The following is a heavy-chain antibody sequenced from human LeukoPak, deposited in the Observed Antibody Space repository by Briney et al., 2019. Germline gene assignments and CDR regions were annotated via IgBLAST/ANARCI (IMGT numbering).Heavy chain of an antibody. CDR2: IKSNSDGGTT. CDR1: RFTFTDAW. J-gene: IGHJ4*02. V-gene: IGHV3-15*01. Sequence: GGSLRLSCVASRFTFTDAWMTWVRQAPGKGLEWVGRIKSNSDGGTTDYAAPVKGRFTISRDDSKSTLYLQVNSLKIEDTAVYYCATYDRIDYWGQGTLVTVSS. D-gene: IGHD3-22*01. CDR3: ATYDRIDY.